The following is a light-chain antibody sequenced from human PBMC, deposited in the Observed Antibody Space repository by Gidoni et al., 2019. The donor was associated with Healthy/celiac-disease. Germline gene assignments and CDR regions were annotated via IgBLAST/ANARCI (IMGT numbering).Light chain of an antibody. V-gene: IGLV8-61*01. Sequence: QTVVTQEPSFSVPPGGTVTLTCGWSSGSVSASYYPSWYQQTPGQAPRTHIYSPTTRSSGVPDPFSGSRLGNKAARPSTGAQADYESDYYCVLYMGSGSWVFGGGTKLTGL. CDR2: SPT. J-gene: IGLJ3*02. CDR1: SGSVSASYY. CDR3: VLYMGSGSWV.